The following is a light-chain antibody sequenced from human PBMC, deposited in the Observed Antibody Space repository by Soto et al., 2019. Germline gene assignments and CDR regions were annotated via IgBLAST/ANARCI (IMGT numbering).Light chain of an antibody. CDR1: QSVSSSY. CDR2: GAS. CDR3: QQDGGSPPFT. V-gene: IGKV3-20*01. J-gene: IGKJ3*01. Sequence: DIVLTQSPGTLSLSPGERATLSCRASQSVSSSYLAWYQQKPGQAPRLLISGASSRATGIPDRFSGSGSGTDFTITIIRLEPEDFAVYYCQQDGGSPPFTFGPGTKVDIK.